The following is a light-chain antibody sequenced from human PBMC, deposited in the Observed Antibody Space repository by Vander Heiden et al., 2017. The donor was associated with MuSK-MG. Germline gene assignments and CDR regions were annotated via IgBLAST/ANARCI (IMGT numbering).Light chain of an antibody. J-gene: IGKJ2*01. CDR2: AAS. CDR1: QDISDS. V-gene: IGKV1-33*01. CDR3: QQYDDLPYT. Sequence: SPSSLSASVGDRVTITCQASQDISDSLNWSQHKPGKAPRLLIYAASNLETGVPSRFSGSASATDFTFTISSLQPEDIATYFCQQYDDLPYTFGQGTKLDVK.